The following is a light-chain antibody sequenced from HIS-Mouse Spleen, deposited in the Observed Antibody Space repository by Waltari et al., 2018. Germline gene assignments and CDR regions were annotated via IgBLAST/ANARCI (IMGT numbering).Light chain of an antibody. CDR1: SRYVGRYNL. J-gene: IGLJ1*01. CDR2: EGS. V-gene: IGLV2-23*01. Sequence: QSALTQPASVSGSPGQSITISCTATSRYVGRYNLLSWYQQHPGKAPKLMIYEGSKRPSGVSNRFSGSKSGNTASLTISGLQAEDEADYYCCSYAGSSTYVFGTGTKVTVL. CDR3: CSYAGSSTYV.